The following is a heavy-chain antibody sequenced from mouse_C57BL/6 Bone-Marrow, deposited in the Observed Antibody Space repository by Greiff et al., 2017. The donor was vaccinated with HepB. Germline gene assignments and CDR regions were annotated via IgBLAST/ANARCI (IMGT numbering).Heavy chain of an antibody. CDR3: ARNYYGSSSWYFDV. D-gene: IGHD1-1*01. V-gene: IGHV1-80*01. J-gene: IGHJ1*03. CDR2: IYPGDGDT. CDR1: GYAFSSHW. Sequence: QVQLQQSGAELVKPGASVKISCKASGYAFSSHWMNWVKQRPGKGLEWIGQIYPGDGDTNYKGKFKGKATLTADKSSSTAYMPRSSLTSEDSAVYFCARNYYGSSSWYFDVWGTGTTGTVSS.